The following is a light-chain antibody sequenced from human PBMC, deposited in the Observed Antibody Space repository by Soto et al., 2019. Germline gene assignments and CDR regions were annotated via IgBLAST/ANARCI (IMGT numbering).Light chain of an antibody. CDR2: CAS. V-gene: IGKV3-15*01. CDR1: QSLGDN. J-gene: IGKJ1*01. CDR3: HQYNNWPPWT. Sequence: EIVMTQSPATLAVSPGDTATLSCRASQSLGDNLAWYQQKPGQAPRLLIFCASSRAKGVPARFSASGSGTEFTLTISGLQSEDFAVYYCHQYNNWPPWTFGPGTKVVIK.